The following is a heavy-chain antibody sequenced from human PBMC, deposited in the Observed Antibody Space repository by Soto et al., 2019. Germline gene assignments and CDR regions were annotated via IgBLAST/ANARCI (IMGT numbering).Heavy chain of an antibody. V-gene: IGHV4-31*03. CDR3: AHSSGWYDYFDY. CDR2: IYYSGST. J-gene: IGHJ4*02. D-gene: IGHD6-19*01. CDR1: GGSISSGGYY. Sequence: KTSETLSLTCTVSGGSISSGGYYWSWIRQHPGKGLEWIGYIYYSGSTYYNPSLKSRATISVDTSKNQFSLKLSSVTAADTAVYYCAHSSGWYDYFDYWGQGTLVTVSS.